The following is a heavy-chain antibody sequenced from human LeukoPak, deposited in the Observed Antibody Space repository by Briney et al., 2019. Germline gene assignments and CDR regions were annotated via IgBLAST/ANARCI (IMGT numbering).Heavy chain of an antibody. Sequence: SSETLSLTCTVSGGSISSYYWSWIRQPPGKGLEWIGYIYYSGSTNYNPSLKSRVTISVDTSKNQFSLKLSSVTAADTAVYYCARHRTSFDPWGQGTLVTVSS. CDR3: ARHRTSFDP. V-gene: IGHV4-59*08. J-gene: IGHJ5*02. CDR2: IYYSGST. CDR1: GGSISSYY.